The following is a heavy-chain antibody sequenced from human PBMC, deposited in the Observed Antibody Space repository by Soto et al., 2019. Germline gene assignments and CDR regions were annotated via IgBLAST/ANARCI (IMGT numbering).Heavy chain of an antibody. D-gene: IGHD6-13*01. CDR3: AKGNGAAGGRGGYFHS. CDR1: GFTFRSYA. CDR2: ITSSGGNT. J-gene: IGHJ4*02. Sequence: QLLESGGGLVQPGGSLRLSCATSGFTFRSYAMSWVRQAPGKGLEWVSTITSSGGNTFYAGSVKGRFTISSDNSKSTLSLQVSSLKAADTDTYYCAKGNGAAGGRGGYFHSWGQGTLVTVSS. V-gene: IGHV3-23*01.